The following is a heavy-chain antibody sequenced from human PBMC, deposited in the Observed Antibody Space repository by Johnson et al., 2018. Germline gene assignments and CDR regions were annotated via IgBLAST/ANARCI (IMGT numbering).Heavy chain of an antibody. CDR2: ISYDGSHK. J-gene: IGHJ6*03. CDR3: VTGNSSSWYVSNYYYYYTDV. CDR1: GFTFSSYG. V-gene: IGHV3-30*03. Sequence: QVQLVQSGGGVVQPGRSLRLSCAASGFTFSSYGMHWVRQAPGKGLEWVAVISYDGSHKYYADSVKGRFTISRDNSKNTRYLQMNSLRAEDTAVSYCVTGNSSSWYVSNYYYYYTDVGGKGTAVTVSS. D-gene: IGHD6-13*01.